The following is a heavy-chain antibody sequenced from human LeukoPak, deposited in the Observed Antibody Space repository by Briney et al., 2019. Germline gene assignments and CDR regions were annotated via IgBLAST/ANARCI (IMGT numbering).Heavy chain of an antibody. CDR3: ARVGPQDWLEGQFDF. V-gene: IGHV1-2*02. CDR2: INPNSGGT. J-gene: IGHJ4*02. D-gene: IGHD1-1*01. CDR1: GYTFTGYY. Sequence: ASVKVSCKASGYTFTGYYMHWVRQAPGQGLEWMGWINPNSGGTNYAQKFQGRVTMTRDTSISTAYMELSRLRSDDTAVYFCARVGPQDWLEGQFDFWGQGTLVTVSS.